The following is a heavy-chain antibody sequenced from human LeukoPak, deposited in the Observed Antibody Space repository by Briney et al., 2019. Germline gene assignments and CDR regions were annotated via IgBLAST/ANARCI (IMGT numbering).Heavy chain of an antibody. CDR1: GASISSYY. CDR2: IYYSGST. CDR3: ARGSRRLADFHY. Sequence: SETLSLTCTVSGASISSYYWSWLRQPPGKGLEWIGYIYYSGSTYYNPSLQSRVTMSVDTSKNQFSLELSSVTAADTAVYYCARGSRRLADFHYWGQGTLVTVSS. J-gene: IGHJ4*02. D-gene: IGHD1-26*01. V-gene: IGHV4-59*04.